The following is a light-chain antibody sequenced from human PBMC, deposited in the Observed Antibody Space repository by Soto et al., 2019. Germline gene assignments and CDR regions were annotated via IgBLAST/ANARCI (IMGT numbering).Light chain of an antibody. V-gene: IGLV1-47*01. CDR3: AAWDDSLSANVV. Sequence: QPVLTQPPSASGTPGQRVTISCSGSSSNIGSNYVYWYQQLPGTAPKLLIYRNNQRPSGVPVRFSGSKSGTSASLAISGLRSEDEADYYCAAWDDSLSANVVFGGGTKLTVL. J-gene: IGLJ2*01. CDR1: SSNIGSNY. CDR2: RNN.